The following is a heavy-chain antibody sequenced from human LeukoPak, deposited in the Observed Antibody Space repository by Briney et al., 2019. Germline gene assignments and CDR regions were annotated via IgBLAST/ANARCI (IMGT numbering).Heavy chain of an antibody. CDR3: ARGDYSSSWYLSAFGI. J-gene: IGHJ3*02. D-gene: IGHD6-13*01. CDR2: INPSGGST. Sequence: GASVKVSCKASGYTFTSYYMHWVRQAPGQGLEWTGIINPSGGSTSYAQKFQGRVTMTRDTSTSTVYMELSSLGSEDTAVYYCARGDYSSSWYLSAFGIWGQGTMVTVSS. CDR1: GYTFTSYY. V-gene: IGHV1-46*01.